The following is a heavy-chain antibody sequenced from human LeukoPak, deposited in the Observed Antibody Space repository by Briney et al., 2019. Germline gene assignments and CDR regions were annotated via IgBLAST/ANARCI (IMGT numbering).Heavy chain of an antibody. CDR3: AKLRFLEWLSTNNWFDP. CDR1: GFTFSSNA. V-gene: IGHV3-23*01. J-gene: IGHJ5*02. CDR2: ISGSGGST. D-gene: IGHD3-3*01. Sequence: GGSLRLSCAASGFTFSSNAMNWVRQAPGKGLEWVSAISGSGGSTYYADSVKGRFTISRDNSKNTLYLQMNSLRAEDAAVYYCAKLRFLEWLSTNNWFDPWGQGTLVTVSS.